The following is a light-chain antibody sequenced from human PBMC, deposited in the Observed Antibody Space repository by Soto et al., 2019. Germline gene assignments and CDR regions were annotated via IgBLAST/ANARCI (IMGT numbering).Light chain of an antibody. CDR1: GSDVGGYDY. Sequence: QSALTPPASVSGSPGQSITISCTGTGSDVGGYDYVSWYQHHPGKAPKVMIYEVTNRPSGVSNRFSGSKSGNTASLTVSGLQAEDEADYYCSSYAGSSNVFGTGTKVTVL. J-gene: IGLJ1*01. CDR2: EVT. CDR3: SSYAGSSNV. V-gene: IGLV2-14*01.